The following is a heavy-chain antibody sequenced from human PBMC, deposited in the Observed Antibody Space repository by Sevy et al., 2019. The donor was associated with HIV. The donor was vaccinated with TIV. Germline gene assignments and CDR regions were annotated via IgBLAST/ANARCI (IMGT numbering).Heavy chain of an antibody. V-gene: IGHV3-30*02. Sequence: GGSLRLSCAASRFTFSNHGMHWVRQAPGKGLEWVAFILHDGSDEYYGDSVKGRFTISRDNSKNTLYLQMNSLRPDDTAVYYCAKDRKVLLIVYSIPFDVFDLWGQGTMVTVSS. CDR1: RFTFSNHG. CDR2: ILHDGSDE. CDR3: AKDRKVLLIVYSIPFDVFDL. J-gene: IGHJ3*01. D-gene: IGHD2-8*02.